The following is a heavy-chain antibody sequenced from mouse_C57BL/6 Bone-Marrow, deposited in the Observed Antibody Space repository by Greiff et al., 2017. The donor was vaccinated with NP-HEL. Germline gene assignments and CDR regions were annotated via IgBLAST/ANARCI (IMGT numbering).Heavy chain of an antibody. CDR2: IWSGGST. Sequence: VKLMESGPGLVQPSQSLSITCTVSGFSLTSYGVHWVRQSPGKGLEWLGVIWSGGSTDYNAAFISRLSISKDNSKSQVFFKMNSLQADDTAIYYCARGVITTVVARGYFDVWGTGTTVTVSS. J-gene: IGHJ1*03. CDR3: ARGVITTVVARGYFDV. CDR1: GFSLTSYG. V-gene: IGHV2-2*01. D-gene: IGHD1-1*01.